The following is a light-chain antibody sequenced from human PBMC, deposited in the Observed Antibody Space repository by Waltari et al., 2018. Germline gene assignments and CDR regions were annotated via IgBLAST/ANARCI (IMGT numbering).Light chain of an antibody. Sequence: SYELTQPPSVSVSPGQTASITCSGDKLGDKYACWYQQKPGQSPVLVIYQDSKRPSGIPVRFSGANAGNAATLTISGTQAIDEADYYCQAWDSSTGVVFGGGTKLTV. J-gene: IGLJ2*01. CDR3: QAWDSSTGVV. CDR2: QDS. CDR1: KLGDKY. V-gene: IGLV3-1*01.